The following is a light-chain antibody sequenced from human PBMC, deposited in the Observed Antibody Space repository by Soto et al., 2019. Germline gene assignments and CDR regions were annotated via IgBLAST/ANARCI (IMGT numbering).Light chain of an antibody. Sequence: DIQMTQSPSSLSASVGDSVTITCRASQAIRNDLGWYQHKPGKAPKRLIYAVSSLQSGVPSRFSGSGSGTEFTLTISSLQPEDFATYYCLQHNSYPSITFGQGTRLEIK. CDR1: QAIRND. V-gene: IGKV1-17*01. CDR2: AVS. CDR3: LQHNSYPSIT. J-gene: IGKJ5*01.